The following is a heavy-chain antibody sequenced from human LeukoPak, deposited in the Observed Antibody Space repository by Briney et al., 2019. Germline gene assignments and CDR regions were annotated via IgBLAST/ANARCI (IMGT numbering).Heavy chain of an antibody. J-gene: IGHJ4*02. CDR2: INPNSGGT. D-gene: IGHD2-2*01. V-gene: IGHV1-2*02. CDR1: GYTFTGYY. Sequence: ASVKVSCKASGYTFTGYYMHWVRQAPGQGLEWMGWINPNSGGTNYAQNFQGRVTMTRDTSINTAYMELSRLRSDDTAVYYCARDYCSSTSCYGPAAHRHFDYWGQGTLVTVSS. CDR3: ARDYCSSTSCYGPAAHRHFDY.